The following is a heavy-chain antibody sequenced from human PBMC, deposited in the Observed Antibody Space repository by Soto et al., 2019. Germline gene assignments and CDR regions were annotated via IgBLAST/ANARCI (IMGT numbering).Heavy chain of an antibody. V-gene: IGHV1-18*01. CDR2: ISGDNGNT. J-gene: IGHJ6*02. Sequence: QVQLVQSGAEVKKPGASVTVSCKTSGYTFSNYGINWVRQAPGQGLERMGWISGDNGNTNYAQTVQGRVTMTTDTSTGTVYMELRSLKSDATAIYYCSRFIMVGGWFDPNYYHGMDVWGQGTTVTVSS. CDR1: GYTFSNYG. CDR3: SRFIMVGGWFDPNYYHGMDV. D-gene: IGHD6-19*01.